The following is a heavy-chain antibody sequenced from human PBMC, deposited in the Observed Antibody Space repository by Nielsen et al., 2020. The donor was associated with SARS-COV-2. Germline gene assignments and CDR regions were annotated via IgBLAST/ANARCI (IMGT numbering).Heavy chain of an antibody. J-gene: IGHJ6*02. Sequence: LKISCAASGFTFSSYGMHWVRQAPGKGLEWVAVIWYDGSNKYYADSVKGRFTISRDNSKNTLYLQMNSLRAEDTAVYYCASELVPGYYGMDVWGQGTTVTVSS. V-gene: IGHV3-33*01. CDR2: IWYDGSNK. D-gene: IGHD6-13*01. CDR1: GFTFSSYG. CDR3: ASELVPGYYGMDV.